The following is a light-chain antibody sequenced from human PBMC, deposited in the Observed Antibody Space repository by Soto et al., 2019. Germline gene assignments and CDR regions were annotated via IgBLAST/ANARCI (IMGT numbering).Light chain of an antibody. V-gene: IGKV1-5*01. CDR2: DAS. CDR1: QTISSW. J-gene: IGKJ4*01. Sequence: DIQMTQSPSTLSASVGDRVSITCRASQTISSWLAWYQQKPGKAPKLLIYDASNLESGVPSRFSGSESGTEFTLTISSLQPDDFATYYCQQYQSYPLTFGGGTKVDIK. CDR3: QQYQSYPLT.